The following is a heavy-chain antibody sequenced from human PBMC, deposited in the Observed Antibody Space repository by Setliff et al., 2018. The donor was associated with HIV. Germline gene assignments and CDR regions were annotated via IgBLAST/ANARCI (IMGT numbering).Heavy chain of an antibody. D-gene: IGHD2-21*02. CDR3: ARAMRGVVVTNMYYYYGMDV. J-gene: IGHJ6*02. V-gene: IGHV4-61*05. CDR2: ISYTGTT. Sequence: PSETLSLTCTVSGGSISKSNYYWSWIRQPPGRGLEWIGYISYTGTTKYNPSLKSRVTISVDTSKNQFSLKLSSVTAADTAVYYCARAMRGVVVTNMYYYYGMDVWGQGTTVTVSS. CDR1: GGSISKSNYY.